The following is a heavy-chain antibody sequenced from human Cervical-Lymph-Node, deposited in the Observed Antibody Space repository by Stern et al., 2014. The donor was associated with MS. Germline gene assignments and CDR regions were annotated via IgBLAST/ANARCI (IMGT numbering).Heavy chain of an antibody. D-gene: IGHD1-1*01. J-gene: IGHJ6*02. CDR2: INPNNGDT. V-gene: IGHV1-2*07. CDR3: ARASTTANNCYDGVDV. CDR1: GFTFTDYY. Sequence: QVQLVQSGVEVKNPGASVKVSCKASGFTFTDYYMQWMRQAPGKGLEWMGWINPNNGDTESAHKFQAGFTMTRDTSSSTAYMKLSRLRSDDTAIYYWARASTTANNCYDGVDVWGQGTTVTVTS.